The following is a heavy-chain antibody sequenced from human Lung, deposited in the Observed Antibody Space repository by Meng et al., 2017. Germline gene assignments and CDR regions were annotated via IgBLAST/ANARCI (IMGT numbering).Heavy chain of an antibody. CDR1: GGSFSDYY. Sequence: QVQVQQWGAGLFKPSETLSLTCVVSGGSFSDYYWSWIRQPPGKGLGWIGEINHSGSTNYNPSLESRATISVDTSQNNLSLKLSSVTAADSAVYYCARGPTTMAHDFDYWGQGTLVTVSS. CDR3: ARGPTTMAHDFDY. CDR2: INHSGST. V-gene: IGHV4-34*01. J-gene: IGHJ4*02. D-gene: IGHD4-11*01.